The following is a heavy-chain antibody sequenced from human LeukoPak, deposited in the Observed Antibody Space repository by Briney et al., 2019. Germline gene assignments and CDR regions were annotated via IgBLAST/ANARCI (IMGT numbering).Heavy chain of an antibody. J-gene: IGHJ5*02. CDR3: AKDWELGS. CDR1: GGSISSSSYH. CDR2: IHNSGST. Sequence: SETLSLTCTVSGGSISSSSYHWGWIRQPPGKGLEWIGSIHNSGSTYYNPSLKSRVTISLDTSKDQFSLKLTSVAAADTAFYYCAKDWELGSWGQGNPGHRLL. V-gene: IGHV4-39*07. D-gene: IGHD1-26*01.